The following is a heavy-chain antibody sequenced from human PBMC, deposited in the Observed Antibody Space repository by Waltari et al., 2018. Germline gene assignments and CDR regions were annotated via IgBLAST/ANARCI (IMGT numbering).Heavy chain of an antibody. J-gene: IGHJ6*02. CDR3: ARARMTAPV. V-gene: IGHV3-21*01. Sequence: EVQLVESGGGLVKPGGSLRLSCAASGFTFSSYSMNWVRQAPGKGLEWVSSISSSSSYIYYAESVKGRFTISRDNAKNSLYLQMNSLRGEDTAVYYCARARMTAPVWGQGTTVTVSS. D-gene: IGHD5-18*01. CDR2: ISSSSSYI. CDR1: GFTFSSYS.